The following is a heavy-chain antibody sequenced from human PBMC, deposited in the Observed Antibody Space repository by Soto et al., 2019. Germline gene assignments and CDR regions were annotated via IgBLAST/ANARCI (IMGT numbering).Heavy chain of an antibody. CDR2: IWYDGSNK. J-gene: IGHJ4*02. CDR1: GFTFSSYG. CDR3: ARGLAVAAY. D-gene: IGHD6-19*01. V-gene: IGHV3-33*01. Sequence: ESGGGVVQPGRSLRLSCAASGFTFSSYGMHWVRQAPGKGLEWVAVIWYDGSNKYYANSVKGRFTISRDNSKNTLYLQMNSLRAEDTAVYYCARGLAVAAYWGQGTLVTVSS.